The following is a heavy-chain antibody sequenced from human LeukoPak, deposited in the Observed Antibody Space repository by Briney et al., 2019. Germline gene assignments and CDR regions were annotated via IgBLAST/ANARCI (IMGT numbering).Heavy chain of an antibody. CDR3: ASVRGLGVITPYLDY. CDR1: GGSINSDH. CDR2: ISYTGST. D-gene: IGHD3-16*02. Sequence: SETLSLTCTVSGGSINSDHWSRIRQPPGKGLEWIGCISYTGSTHYNPSLKSRVTILVDTSKNHFSLKLSSVTAADTAVYYCASVRGLGVITPYLDYWGQGTLVTVSS. J-gene: IGHJ4*02. V-gene: IGHV4-59*08.